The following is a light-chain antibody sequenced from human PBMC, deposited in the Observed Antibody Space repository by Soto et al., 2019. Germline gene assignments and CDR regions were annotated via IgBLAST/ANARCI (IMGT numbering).Light chain of an antibody. Sequence: EIVMTQSPGTLSLSPGERATLSCRASQSVSSTYLAWYQQKPGQAPRLLIYGASSRATAIPDRFSGSGSGTDFTHTISRLETADFAVYYCQQYSSSPRTFGQGAKLEIK. CDR3: QQYSSSPRT. J-gene: IGKJ2*01. CDR2: GAS. V-gene: IGKV3-20*01. CDR1: QSVSSTY.